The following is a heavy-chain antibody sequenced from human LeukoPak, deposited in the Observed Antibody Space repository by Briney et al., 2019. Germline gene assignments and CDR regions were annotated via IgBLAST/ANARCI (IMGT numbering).Heavy chain of an antibody. Sequence: SETLSLTCIVSGGSISSYYWNWIRQPAGKGLEWIGRIYSSGSTNYNPSLKSRVTMSVDTSKNQFSLKVTSVTAADTAVYYCASGSFLGSNFDYWGQGTLVTVSS. J-gene: IGHJ4*02. CDR2: IYSSGST. CDR1: GGSISSYY. V-gene: IGHV4-4*07. D-gene: IGHD6-6*01. CDR3: ASGSFLGSNFDY.